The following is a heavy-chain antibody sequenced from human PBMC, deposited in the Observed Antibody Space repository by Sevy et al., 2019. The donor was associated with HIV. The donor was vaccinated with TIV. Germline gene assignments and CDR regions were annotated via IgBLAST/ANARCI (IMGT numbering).Heavy chain of an antibody. D-gene: IGHD3-3*01. V-gene: IGHV1-46*01. CDR2: INLSGGST. CDR1: GYTFTSYY. CDR3: AREHYHYDSPDY. Sequence: ASVKVSCKASGYTFTSYYMHWVRQAPGQGLEWMGIINLSGGSTSYAQKFQGRVTMTRDTSTSTVYMELSSLRSEDTAVYYCAREHYHYDSPDYWGQGTLVTVSS. J-gene: IGHJ4*02.